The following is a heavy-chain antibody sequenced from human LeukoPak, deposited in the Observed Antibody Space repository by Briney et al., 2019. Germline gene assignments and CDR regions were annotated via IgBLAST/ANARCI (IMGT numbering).Heavy chain of an antibody. CDR1: GLTVSSNS. CDR3: ARRAGAYSHPYDY. CDR2: IYSGGST. D-gene: IGHD4/OR15-4a*01. V-gene: IGHV3-53*01. Sequence: GGSLRLSCAASGLTVSSNSMSWVRQAPGKGLEWGSFIYSGGSTYYADSVKGRFTISRDNSNTTLYLQMNSLRADDTAVYYCARRAGAYSHPYDYWGQGTLVTVSS. J-gene: IGHJ4*02.